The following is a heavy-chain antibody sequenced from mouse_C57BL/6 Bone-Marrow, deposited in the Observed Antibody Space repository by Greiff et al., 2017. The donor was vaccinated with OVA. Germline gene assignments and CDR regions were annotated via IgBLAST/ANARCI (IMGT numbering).Heavy chain of an antibody. CDR3: ARAYYSHYYAMDY. CDR2: ISYDGSN. V-gene: IGHV3-6*01. J-gene: IGHJ4*01. CDR1: GYSITSGYY. D-gene: IGHD2-12*01. Sequence: EVKLQESGPGLVKPSQSLSLTCSVTGYSITSGYYWNWIRQFPGNKLEWMGYISYDGSNNYNPSLKNRISITRDTSKNQFFLKLNSVTTEDTATYYCARAYYSHYYAMDYWGQGTSVTVSS.